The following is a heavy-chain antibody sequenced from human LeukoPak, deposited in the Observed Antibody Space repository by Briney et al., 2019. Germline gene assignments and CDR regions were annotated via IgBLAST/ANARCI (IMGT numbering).Heavy chain of an antibody. D-gene: IGHD1-26*01. Sequence: PSETLSLTCTVSGGSISSSSYYCGWIRQPPGKGLEWIGSIYSSGSTNYNPSLKSRVTISVDTSKNQFSLKLSSVTAADTAVYYCARQGADDRSIVGAANFDFWGQGALVTVSS. J-gene: IGHJ4*02. V-gene: IGHV4-39*01. CDR2: IYSSGST. CDR1: GGSISSSSYY. CDR3: ARQGADDRSIVGAANFDF.